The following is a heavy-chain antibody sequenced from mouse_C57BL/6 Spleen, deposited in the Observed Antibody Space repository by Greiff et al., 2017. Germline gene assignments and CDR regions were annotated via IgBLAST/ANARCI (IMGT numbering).Heavy chain of an antibody. CDR3: ARRRSSSDFDY. J-gene: IGHJ2*01. CDR2: INPGSGGT. Sequence: QVQLQQSGAELVRPGTSVKVSCKASGYAFTNYLIEWVKQRPGQGLEWIGVINPGSGGTNYNEKFKGKATLTADKSSSTAYMQLSSLTSEDSAVYFCARRRSSSDFDYWGQGTTLTGSS. D-gene: IGHD1-1*01. V-gene: IGHV1-54*01. CDR1: GYAFTNYL.